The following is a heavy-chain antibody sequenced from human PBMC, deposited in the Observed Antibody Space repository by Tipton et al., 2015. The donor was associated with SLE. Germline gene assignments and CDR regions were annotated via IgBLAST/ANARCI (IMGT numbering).Heavy chain of an antibody. CDR3: ARRDAFGAFDI. Sequence: TLSLTCTASGGSISSSSYYWGWIRQPPGKGLEWIGSIYYSGSTYYNPSLKSRVTISVDTSKNQFSLKLSSVTAADTAVYYCARRDAFGAFDIWGQGTMVTVSS. V-gene: IGHV4-39*01. CDR1: GGSISSSSYY. CDR2: IYYSGST. D-gene: IGHD2-21*02. J-gene: IGHJ3*02.